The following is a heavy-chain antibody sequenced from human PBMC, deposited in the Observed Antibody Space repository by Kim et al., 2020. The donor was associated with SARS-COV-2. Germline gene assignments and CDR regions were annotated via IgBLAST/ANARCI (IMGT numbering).Heavy chain of an antibody. V-gene: IGHV3-53*01. CDR3: ATEGYYDSSGGDY. D-gene: IGHD3-22*01. Sequence: GGSLRLSCAASGFTVSSYYMSWVRQAPGKGLEWVSVIYSGGSTYYADSVKGRFTISRDNSKNTPHLQMNSLRAEDTAVYYCATEGYYDSSGGDYWGQGTLVTVSS. CDR2: IYSGGST. CDR1: GFTVSSYY. J-gene: IGHJ4*02.